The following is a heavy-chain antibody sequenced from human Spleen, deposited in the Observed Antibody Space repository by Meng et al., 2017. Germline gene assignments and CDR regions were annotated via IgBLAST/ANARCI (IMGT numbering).Heavy chain of an antibody. CDR1: GFTFSSYS. CDR2: ISSSSSYI. V-gene: IGHV3-21*04. Sequence: GESLKISCAASGFTFSSYSMNWVRQAPGKGLEWVSSISSSSSYIYYADSVKGRFTISRDYSKNTLYLQMNSLRAEDTAAYYCAKDRRYYYSSGYYLAMDGMDVWGPGTTVTVSS. CDR3: AKDRRYYYSSGYYLAMDGMDV. D-gene: IGHD3-22*01. J-gene: IGHJ6*02.